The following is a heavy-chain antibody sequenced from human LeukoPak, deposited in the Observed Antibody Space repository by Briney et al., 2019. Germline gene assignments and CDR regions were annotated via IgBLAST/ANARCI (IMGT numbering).Heavy chain of an antibody. Sequence: GGSLRLSCAASGFTFSSYGMHWVRQAPGKGLEWVAVISYGGSNKYYVDSVKGRFTISRDNSKNTLYLQMNSLRAKDTAVYYCATRNYVWGSYRYQYYFDYWGQGTLVTVSS. CDR2: ISYGGSNK. V-gene: IGHV3-30*03. CDR1: GFTFSSYG. D-gene: IGHD3-16*02. CDR3: ATRNYVWGSYRYQYYFDY. J-gene: IGHJ4*02.